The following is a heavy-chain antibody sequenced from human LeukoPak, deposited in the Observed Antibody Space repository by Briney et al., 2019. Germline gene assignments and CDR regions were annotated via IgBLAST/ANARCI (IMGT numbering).Heavy chain of an antibody. CDR3: ASPVNYDSSGYYYAHDAFDI. V-gene: IGHV4-4*02. D-gene: IGHD3-22*01. J-gene: IGHJ3*02. CDR2: IYHSGST. Sequence: PGGSLRLSCAASGFTFSSYAMSWVRQPPGKGLEWIGEIYHSGSTNYNPSLKSRVTISVDKSKNQFSLKLSSVTAADTAVYYCASPVNYDSSGYYYAHDAFDIWGQGTMVTVSS. CDR1: GFTFSSYAM.